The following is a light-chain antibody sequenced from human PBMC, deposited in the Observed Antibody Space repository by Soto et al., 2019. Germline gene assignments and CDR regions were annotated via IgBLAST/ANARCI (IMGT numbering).Light chain of an antibody. Sequence: DIPMTQSPATLSASVGDRVTITCRASQSISTWLAWYQQKPGKAPKLLIYWASSLESGVPSRFSGSGSGTEFTLTISSLQPDDFATYYCQHYTTYSGTFGPGTTVDIK. CDR2: WAS. J-gene: IGKJ3*01. V-gene: IGKV1-5*03. CDR1: QSISTW. CDR3: QHYTTYSGT.